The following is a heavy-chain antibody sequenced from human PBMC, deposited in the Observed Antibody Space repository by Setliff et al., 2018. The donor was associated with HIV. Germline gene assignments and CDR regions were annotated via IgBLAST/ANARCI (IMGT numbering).Heavy chain of an antibody. D-gene: IGHD6-19*01. J-gene: IGHJ4*02. V-gene: IGHV3-23*01. CDR2: IGSSGGDT. Sequence: ETLRLSCVASGFTFNSYAMRWVRQAPGKGLEWVSAIGSSGGDTYYADSVQGRFTISRDNSRNTLFLQLHSLRVDDTALYYCAKAGSGWYEFDAWGQGTLVTVSS. CDR1: GFTFNSYA. CDR3: AKAGSGWYEFDA.